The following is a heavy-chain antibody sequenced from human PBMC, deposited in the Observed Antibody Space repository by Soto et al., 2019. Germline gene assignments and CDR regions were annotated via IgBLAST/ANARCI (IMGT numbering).Heavy chain of an antibody. CDR1: GFSFIDFA. Sequence: EVQLLESGGGLVQRGESLRLSCAASGFSFIDFAMSWVRQAPGKGLEWVSAISGSGHNTYYTESLKGRFTISRDNSKNTLSLQVKCLRAEDTAVYYCVKWGYSVYYSTPPSGYYFFNGVDAWGQGTTVTVSS. V-gene: IGHV3-23*01. CDR2: ISGSGHNT. D-gene: IGHD5-12*01. J-gene: IGHJ6*02. CDR3: VKWGYSVYYSTPPSGYYFFNGVDA.